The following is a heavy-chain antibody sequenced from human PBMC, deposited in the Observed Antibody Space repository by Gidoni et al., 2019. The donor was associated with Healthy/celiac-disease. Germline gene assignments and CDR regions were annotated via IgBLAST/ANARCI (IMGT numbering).Heavy chain of an antibody. CDR2: IYYSGST. CDR1: GGSFCSSGYY. D-gene: IGHD3-10*01. V-gene: IGHV4-39*01. J-gene: IGHJ4*02. Sequence: QLQLQESGPGLVMPSETLSLTCTVSGGSFCSSGYYWGWIRQPPGKGLEWIGSIYYSGSTYYNPSRKSRVTITVDTSKNQFSLKLSSVTAADTAVYYCARHIPTMVRSTYYFDYWGQGTLVTVSS. CDR3: ARHIPTMVRSTYYFDY.